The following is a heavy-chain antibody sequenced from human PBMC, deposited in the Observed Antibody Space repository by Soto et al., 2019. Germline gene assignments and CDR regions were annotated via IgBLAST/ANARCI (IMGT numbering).Heavy chain of an antibody. CDR2: IRSKAYGGTT. CDR1: GFTFGDYA. J-gene: IGHJ6*02. Sequence: SLRLSCTASGFTFGDYAMSWVRQAPGKXLEWVGFIRSKAYGGTTEYAASVKGRFTISRDDSKSIAYLQMNSLKTEDTAVYYCTRKVSGDFWSGYYYYYYGMDVWGQGTTVTVSS. D-gene: IGHD3-3*01. CDR3: TRKVSGDFWSGYYYYYYGMDV. V-gene: IGHV3-49*04.